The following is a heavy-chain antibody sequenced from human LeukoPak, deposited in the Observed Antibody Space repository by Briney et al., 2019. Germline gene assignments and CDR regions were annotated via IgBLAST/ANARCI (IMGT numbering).Heavy chain of an antibody. CDR3: ARVLETGTTNWFDP. CDR2: INWNGGTT. D-gene: IGHD1-1*01. Sequence: PGGSVRLSCAAWGFTFDDYGMRWVRQARGKGLEGVSGINWNGGTTGYADSVKGRFTISRANANTSLYLQMNSLRAEDTALYYCARVLETGTTNWFDPWGQGTLVTVSS. J-gene: IGHJ5*02. CDR1: GFTFDDYG. V-gene: IGHV3-20*04.